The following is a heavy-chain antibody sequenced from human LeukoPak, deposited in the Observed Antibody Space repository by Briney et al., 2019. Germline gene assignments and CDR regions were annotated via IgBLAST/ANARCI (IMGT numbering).Heavy chain of an antibody. CDR1: GFTFSTYA. D-gene: IGHD5-12*01. J-gene: IGHJ4*02. Sequence: GRSLRLSCAASGFTFSTYAMHWFRQAPGKGLEWVAVISYDGSSHKFYGDSVKGRFTISKDNSMNTLYLQMNSLRPEDTATYYCARDNFDDRGYDHGSYWGQGTLVTVSS. V-gene: IGHV3-30-3*01. CDR2: ISYDGSSHK. CDR3: ARDNFDDRGYDHGSY.